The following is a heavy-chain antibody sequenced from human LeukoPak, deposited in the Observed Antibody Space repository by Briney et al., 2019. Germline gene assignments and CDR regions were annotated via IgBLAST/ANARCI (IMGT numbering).Heavy chain of an antibody. D-gene: IGHD3-10*01. J-gene: IGHJ4*02. CDR1: GGTFSSYA. Sequence: SVMVSCKASGGTFSSYAISWVRQAPGQGLEWMGGIIPIFGTANYAQKFQGRVTITRDTSASTAYMELSSLRSEDTAVYYCARATRYGSGSYLDYWGQGTLVTVSS. CDR3: ARATRYGSGSYLDY. CDR2: IIPIFGTA. V-gene: IGHV1-69*05.